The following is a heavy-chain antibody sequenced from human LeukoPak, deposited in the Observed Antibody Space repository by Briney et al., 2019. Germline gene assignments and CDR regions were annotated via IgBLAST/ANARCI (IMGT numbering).Heavy chain of an antibody. CDR1: GYTFTSYG. CDR2: ISAYNGNT. J-gene: IGHJ4*02. CDR3: ARVEESSGYPYPDDY. V-gene: IGHV1-18*01. Sequence: GASVKVSCKASGYTFTSYGISWVRQAPGQGLEWMGWISAYNGNTNYAQKLQGRVTMTTDTSTSTACMELRSLRSDDTAVYYCARVEESSGYPYPDDYWGQGTLVTVSS. D-gene: IGHD3-22*01.